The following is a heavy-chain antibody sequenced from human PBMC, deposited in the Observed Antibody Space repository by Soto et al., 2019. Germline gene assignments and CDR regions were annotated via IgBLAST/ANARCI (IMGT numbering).Heavy chain of an antibody. CDR3: AGTLLMTTHTIFDY. J-gene: IGHJ4*02. V-gene: IGHV1-3*01. D-gene: IGHD4-17*01. Sequence: QVQLVQSGAEVKKPGASVKVSCKASGYTFTSYAMHWVRQAPGQRLEWMGWINAGNGNTKYSQKFQGRVTITRDTSASTAYMELSSLRSEDTAVYHCAGTLLMTTHTIFDYWGQGTLVTVSS. CDR1: GYTFTSYA. CDR2: INAGNGNT.